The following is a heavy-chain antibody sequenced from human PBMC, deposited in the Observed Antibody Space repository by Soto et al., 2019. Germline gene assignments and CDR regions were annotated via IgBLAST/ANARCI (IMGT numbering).Heavy chain of an antibody. D-gene: IGHD3-10*01. Sequence: GGSLRLSCTASGFTFGDYAMSWFRQAPGKGLEWVGFIRSKAYGGTTEYAASVKGRFTISRDDSKSIAYLQMNSLKTEDTAVYYCTRGVFATMVRGVIISKYYFDYWGQGTLVTVSS. V-gene: IGHV3-49*03. CDR3: TRGVFATMVRGVIISKYYFDY. CDR1: GFTFGDYA. J-gene: IGHJ4*02. CDR2: IRSKAYGGTT.